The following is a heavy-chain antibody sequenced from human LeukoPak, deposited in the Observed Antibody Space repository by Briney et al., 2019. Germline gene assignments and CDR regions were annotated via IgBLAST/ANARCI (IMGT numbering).Heavy chain of an antibody. CDR3: ARVSGTRSLYDILNGYYKMDAFDI. V-gene: IGHV3-7*03. CDR2: IKQDGSEK. CDR1: GFTFSSYW. J-gene: IGHJ3*02. D-gene: IGHD3-9*01. Sequence: PGGSLRLSCAASGFTFSSYWMSWVRQAPGKGLEWVANIKQDGSEKYYVDSVKGRFTISRDNAKNSLYLQMNSLRAEDTAVYYCARVSGTRSLYDILNGYYKMDAFDIWGQGTMVTVSS.